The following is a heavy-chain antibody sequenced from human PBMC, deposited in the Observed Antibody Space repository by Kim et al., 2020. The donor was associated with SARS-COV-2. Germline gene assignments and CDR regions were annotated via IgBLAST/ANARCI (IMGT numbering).Heavy chain of an antibody. CDR2: ISGSGGST. J-gene: IGHJ6*02. CDR1: GFTFSSYA. V-gene: IGHV3-23*01. CDR3: AKDLRTITFGGVIVTPLHGMDV. D-gene: IGHD3-16*02. Sequence: GGSLRLSCAASGFTFSSYAMSWVRQAPGKGLEWVSAISGSGGSTYYADSVKGRFTISRDNSKNTLYLQMNSLRAEDTAVYYCAKDLRTITFGGVIVTPLHGMDVWGQGTTVTVSS.